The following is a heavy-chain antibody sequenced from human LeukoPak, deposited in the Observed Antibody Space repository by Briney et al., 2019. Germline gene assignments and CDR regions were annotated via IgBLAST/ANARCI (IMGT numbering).Heavy chain of an antibody. CDR3: ARSIRAVATVTTGGDY. Sequence: GGSLRLSCAASGFTFSTYGMSWVRQAPGKGLEWVSAISGSGGSTYYADSVKGRFTISRDNSKNTLYLQVNSLRAEDTAVYYCARSIRAVATVTTGGDYWGQGTLVTVSS. CDR1: GFTFSTYG. D-gene: IGHD4-17*01. CDR2: ISGSGGST. J-gene: IGHJ4*02. V-gene: IGHV3-23*01.